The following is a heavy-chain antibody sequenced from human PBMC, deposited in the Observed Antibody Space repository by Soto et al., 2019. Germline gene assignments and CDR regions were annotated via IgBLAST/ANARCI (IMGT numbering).Heavy chain of an antibody. CDR3: MRDNSRDF. J-gene: IGHJ4*02. V-gene: IGHV3-7*01. D-gene: IGHD1-20*01. Sequence: EVQLVESGGGLVQPGGSLRLSCAASGFTISGYWMSWVRQAPGKGLEWVANIKQDGSEKYYVDSLKGRFTISRDNAKNSLYLQMNSLRVEDTALYYCMRDNSRDFWGRGTLVTVSS. CDR2: IKQDGSEK. CDR1: GFTISGYW.